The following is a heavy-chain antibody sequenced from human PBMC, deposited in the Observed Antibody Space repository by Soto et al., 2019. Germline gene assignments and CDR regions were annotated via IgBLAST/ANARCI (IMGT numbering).Heavy chain of an antibody. V-gene: IGHV3-33*01. D-gene: IGHD3-22*01. CDR3: ARDALIVVRAFDI. CDR2: IWYDGSNK. CDR1: GFTFSSYG. Sequence: GGSLRLSCAASGFTFSSYGMYWVRQAPGKGLEWVAVIWYDGSNKYYADSVKGRFTISRDNSKNTLYLQMNSLRAEDTAVYYCARDALIVVRAFDIWGQGTMVTVSS. J-gene: IGHJ3*02.